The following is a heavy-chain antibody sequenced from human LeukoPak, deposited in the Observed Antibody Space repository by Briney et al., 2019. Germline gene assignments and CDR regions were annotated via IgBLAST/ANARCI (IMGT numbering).Heavy chain of an antibody. V-gene: IGHV3-74*01. D-gene: IGHD1-14*01. J-gene: IGHJ4*02. CDR3: AKSNQADDY. Sequence: GGSLRLSCAASGFTFSSYWMHWVRQVPGKGMVWVARINPGGSSITYADSVKGRFTISRDNAKNTLYLQMDSLRAEDTGVYYCAKSNQADDYWGQGTLVTVSS. CDR2: INPGGSSI. CDR1: GFTFSSYW.